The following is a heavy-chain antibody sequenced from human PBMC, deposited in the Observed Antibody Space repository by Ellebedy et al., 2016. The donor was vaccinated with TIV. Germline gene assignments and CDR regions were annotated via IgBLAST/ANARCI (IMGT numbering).Heavy chain of an antibody. D-gene: IGHD4-17*01. Sequence: GGSLRLSCAASGFTFSSYSMNWVRQAPGKGLEWVSSISSSSSTIYYADSVKGRFTISRDNAKNSLYLQMNSLRAEDTAVYYCASLRDDYGDYVGYWGQGTLVTVSS. J-gene: IGHJ4*02. CDR1: GFTFSSYS. CDR3: ASLRDDYGDYVGY. CDR2: ISSSSSTI. V-gene: IGHV3-48*04.